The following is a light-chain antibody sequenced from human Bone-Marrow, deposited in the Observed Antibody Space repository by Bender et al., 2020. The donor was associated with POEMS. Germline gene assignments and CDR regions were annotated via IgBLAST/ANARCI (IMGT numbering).Light chain of an antibody. J-gene: IGLJ3*02. CDR3: SSYTTSGTWV. CDR2: GVT. CDR1: SSDVGRYNY. Sequence: QSALTQPRSVSGSPGQSVTISCTGTSSDVGRYNYVSWYQQYPGKAPKLMIYGVTNRPSGVSNRFSASKSENTASLTISRLQAEDEAAYYCSSYTTSGTWVFGGGTKLTVL. V-gene: IGLV2-14*03.